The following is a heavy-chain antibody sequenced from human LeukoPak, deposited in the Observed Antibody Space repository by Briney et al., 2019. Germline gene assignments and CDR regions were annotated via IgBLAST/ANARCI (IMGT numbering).Heavy chain of an antibody. D-gene: IGHD4-17*01. V-gene: IGHV3-15*01. CDR3: TGIDYRDPYYFDY. CDR1: GFTFSNAW. CDR2: IKSKTDGGTT. Sequence: GGSLRLSCAASGFTFSNAWMSWVRQAPGKGLEWVGRIKSKTDGGTTDYAAPVKGRFTISRGDSKNTLYLQMNSLKTEDTAVYYCTGIDYRDPYYFDYWGQGTLVTVSS. J-gene: IGHJ4*02.